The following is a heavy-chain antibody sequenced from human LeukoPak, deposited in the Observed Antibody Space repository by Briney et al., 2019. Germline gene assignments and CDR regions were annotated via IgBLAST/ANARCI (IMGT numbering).Heavy chain of an antibody. Sequence: GGSLRLSCAASGFTFSSYAMSWVRQAPGKGLEWVSAISGSGGSTYYADSVKGRFTISRDNPKNTLYLQMNSLRAEDTAVYYCAKILPPLYDSSGHDAFDIWGQGTMVTVSS. D-gene: IGHD3-22*01. J-gene: IGHJ3*02. CDR3: AKILPPLYDSSGHDAFDI. CDR1: GFTFSSYA. CDR2: ISGSGGST. V-gene: IGHV3-23*01.